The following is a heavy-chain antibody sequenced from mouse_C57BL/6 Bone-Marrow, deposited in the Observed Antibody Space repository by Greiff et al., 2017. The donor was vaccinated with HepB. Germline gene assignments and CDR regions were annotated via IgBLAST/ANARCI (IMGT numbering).Heavy chain of an antibody. J-gene: IGHJ2*01. CDR2: ISNGGGST. V-gene: IGHV5-12*01. CDR3: ARHDYGSSYAYFDY. Sequence: DVMLVESGGGLVQPGGSLKLSCAASGFTFSDYYMYWVRQTPEKRLEWVAYISNGGGSTYYPDTVKGRFTISRDNAKNTLYLQMSRLKSEDTAMYYCARHDYGSSYAYFDYWGQGTTLTVSS. CDR1: GFTFSDYY. D-gene: IGHD1-1*01.